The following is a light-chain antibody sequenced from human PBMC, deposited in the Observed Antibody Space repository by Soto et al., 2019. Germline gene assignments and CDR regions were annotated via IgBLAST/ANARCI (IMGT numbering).Light chain of an antibody. J-gene: IGKJ1*01. V-gene: IGKV1-5*03. CDR2: RAS. Sequence: DIQMTQSPSTLSASVGDRVTITCQASQSISGWLAWYQQRPGKPPKLLIYRASSLESGVPSRFSGSGSETEFTLTISSLQPDDVATYYCQQYNSYSWTCGKGTKVEVE. CDR3: QQYNSYSWT. CDR1: QSISGW.